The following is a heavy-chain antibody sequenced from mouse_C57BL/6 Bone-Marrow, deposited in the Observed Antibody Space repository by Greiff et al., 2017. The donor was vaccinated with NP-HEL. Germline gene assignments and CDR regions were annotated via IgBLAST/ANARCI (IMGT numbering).Heavy chain of an antibody. D-gene: IGHD2-1*01. CDR1: GFSLSTFGMG. CDR3: ARIGRSPIYYGPYYYAMDY. CDR2: IWWDDDK. J-gene: IGHJ4*01. Sequence: QVTLKESGPGILQPSQTLSLTCSFSGFSLSTFGMGVGWIRQPSGKGLEWLAHIWWDDDKYYNPALKSRLTISKDTSKNQVFLKIANVDTADTATYYCARIGRSPIYYGPYYYAMDYWGQGTSVTVSS. V-gene: IGHV8-8*01.